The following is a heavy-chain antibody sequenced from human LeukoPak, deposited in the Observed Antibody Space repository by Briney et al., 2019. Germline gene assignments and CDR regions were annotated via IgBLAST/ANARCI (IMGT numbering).Heavy chain of an antibody. D-gene: IGHD1-26*01. J-gene: IGHJ3*02. CDR2: IYYSGST. Sequence: SETLSLTCAVSGGSISSYYWSWIRHPPGKGLEWIGYIYYSGSTSYNPSLKSRVTISVDTSKKQFSLKLSSVTAADTAFYYCARYIVSYPHDAFDIWGQGTMVTVSS. CDR3: ARYIVSYPHDAFDI. V-gene: IGHV4-59*01. CDR1: GGSISSYY.